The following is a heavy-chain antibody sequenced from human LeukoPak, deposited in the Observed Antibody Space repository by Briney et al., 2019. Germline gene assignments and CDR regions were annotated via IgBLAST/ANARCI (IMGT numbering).Heavy chain of an antibody. D-gene: IGHD3-10*01. J-gene: IGHJ6*02. CDR1: GGSISSSSYY. Sequence: SETLPLTCTVSGGSISSSSYYWGWIRQPPGKGLEWIGSIYYSGSTYYNPSLKSRVPISVATSKNQFSLKLSSVTAADTAVYYCAKTWDYYGSGSYPYYYGMDVWGQGTTVTVSS. CDR2: IYYSGST. V-gene: IGHV4-39*01. CDR3: AKTWDYYGSGSYPYYYGMDV.